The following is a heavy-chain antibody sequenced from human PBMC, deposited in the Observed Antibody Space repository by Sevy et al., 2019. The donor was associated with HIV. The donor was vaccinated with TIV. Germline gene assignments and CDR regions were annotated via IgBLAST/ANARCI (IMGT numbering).Heavy chain of an antibody. V-gene: IGHV3-30*02. CDR2: IRHDGSDE. Sequence: GGSLRLSCAASGFTFNNYGMHWVRQAPGKGLEWVTFIRHDGSDEYYTDSVKGRFTISRDNSKKPVYLQMNSLRAEDTAVYYCARDRKVLLVVYAIPFDVFDIWGQGTMVTVSS. J-gene: IGHJ3*02. D-gene: IGHD2-8*02. CDR3: ARDRKVLLVVYAIPFDVFDI. CDR1: GFTFNNYG.